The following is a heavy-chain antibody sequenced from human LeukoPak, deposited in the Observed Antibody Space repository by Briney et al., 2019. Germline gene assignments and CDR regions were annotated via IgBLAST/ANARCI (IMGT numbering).Heavy chain of an antibody. V-gene: IGHV1-2*02. D-gene: IGHD6-19*01. J-gene: IGHJ4*02. CDR2: INPNSGGT. CDR1: GYTFTGYY. Sequence: ASVKVSCKASGYTFTGYYMRWVRQAPGQGLEWMGWINPNSGGTNYAQKFQGRVTMTRDTSISTAYMELSRLRSDDTAVYYCARDRSGAVAASSFDYWGQGTLVTVSS. CDR3: ARDRSGAVAASSFDY.